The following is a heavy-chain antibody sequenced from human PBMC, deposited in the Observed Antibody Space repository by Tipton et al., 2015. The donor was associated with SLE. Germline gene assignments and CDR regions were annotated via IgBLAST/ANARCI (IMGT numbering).Heavy chain of an antibody. CDR1: GASTNRGSYL. D-gene: IGHD3-22*01. CDR2: VYYSGST. J-gene: IGHJ4*02. CDR3: ARGGTYHDSSGNIDY. V-gene: IGHV4-39*07. Sequence: GLVKPSETLSLTCTVSGASTNRGSYLWGWIRQPPGKRLEWIGSVYYSGSTYYNPSLESRITISLDTSKNQFSVKLSSVTAADTAVYYCARGGTYHDSSGNIDYWGQGTLVTASS.